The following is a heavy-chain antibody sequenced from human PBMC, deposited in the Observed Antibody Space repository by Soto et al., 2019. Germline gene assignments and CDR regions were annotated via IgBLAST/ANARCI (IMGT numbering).Heavy chain of an antibody. Sequence: GGSLRLSCAASGFTFSSYAMSWVRQAPGKGLEWVSAISGSGGSTYYADSVKGRFTISRDNSKNTLYLQMNSLRAEDTAVYYCAKDRAGTTLVYYYYGMDVWGQGTTVTVSS. D-gene: IGHD1-7*01. V-gene: IGHV3-23*01. J-gene: IGHJ6*02. CDR2: ISGSGGST. CDR3: AKDRAGTTLVYYYYGMDV. CDR1: GFTFSSYA.